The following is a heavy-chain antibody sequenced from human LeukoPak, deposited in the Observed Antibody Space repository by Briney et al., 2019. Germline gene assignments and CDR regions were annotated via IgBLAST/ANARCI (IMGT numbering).Heavy chain of an antibody. Sequence: PSETLSLTCTVSGGSISSSSYYWGWIRQPSGKGLEWIGSIYYSGSTYYNPSLKSRVAISVDTSKNQFSLKLSSVTAADTAVYYCARVERSYCGSTSCGERYYYYYMDVWGKGTTVTVSS. CDR2: IYYSGST. V-gene: IGHV4-39*07. CDR3: ARVERSYCGSTSCGERYYYYYMDV. CDR1: GGSISSSSYY. J-gene: IGHJ6*03. D-gene: IGHD2-2*01.